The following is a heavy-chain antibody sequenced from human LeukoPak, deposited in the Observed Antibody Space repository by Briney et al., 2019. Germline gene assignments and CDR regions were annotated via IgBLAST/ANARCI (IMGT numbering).Heavy chain of an antibody. CDR1: GYTFTSDD. V-gene: IGHV1-8*01. D-gene: IGHD3-3*01. CDR3: ARGKRLGDSNWFDP. J-gene: IGHJ5*02. CDR2: MNPNSGIT. Sequence: ASVKVSCKASGYTFTSDDINWVRQATGQGLEWMGWMNPNSGITGYAQKFQGRVTMTRNTSISTAYMELSSLRYDDTAVYYCARGKRLGDSNWFDPWGQGTLVTVSS.